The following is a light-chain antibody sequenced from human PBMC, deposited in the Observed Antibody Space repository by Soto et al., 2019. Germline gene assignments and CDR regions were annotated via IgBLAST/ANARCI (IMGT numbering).Light chain of an antibody. J-gene: IGLJ2*01. CDR2: DDS. Sequence: SYELTQPHSVSVAPGQTARITCGGNRIGSKSVHWFQQKPGQAPVLVVHDDSDRPSGIPERFAGSNSGGTATLTISRVEAGDEADYYCQVWDSRDDHRVFGGGTQLTVL. CDR3: QVWDSRDDHRV. CDR1: RIGSKS. V-gene: IGLV3-21*02.